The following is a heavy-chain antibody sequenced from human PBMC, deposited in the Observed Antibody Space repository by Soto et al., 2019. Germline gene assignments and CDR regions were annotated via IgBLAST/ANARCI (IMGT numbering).Heavy chain of an antibody. J-gene: IGHJ6*02. CDR1: GATISSGGFY. CDR2: IYYTGST. V-gene: IGHV4-31*03. CDR3: ARDDSFYGEPGYGMNV. D-gene: IGHD4-17*01. Sequence: SETLSLTCTVSGATISSGGFYWSWIRQRPGKGLEWIGHIYYTGSTYYNPSLNSRVTISVDMSRNQFSLKLRFVTAADTAKYFCARDDSFYGEPGYGMNVWGQGTTVTVSS.